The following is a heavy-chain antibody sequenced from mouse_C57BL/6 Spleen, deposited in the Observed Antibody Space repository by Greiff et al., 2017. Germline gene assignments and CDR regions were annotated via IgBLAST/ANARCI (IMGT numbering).Heavy chain of an antibody. CDR3: ARDGGDGYSFFGY. J-gene: IGHJ2*01. D-gene: IGHD2-3*01. CDR2: IRDKANGYTT. V-gene: IGHV7-3*01. CDR1: GFTFTDYY. Sequence: EVMLVESGGGLVQPGGSLSLSCAASGFTFTDYYMSWVRQPPGKALEWLGFIRDKANGYTTEYSASVKGRFTISRDNSQSFPYLQMNALRAKDSTTYYCARDGGDGYSFFGYWGQGTTLTVSS.